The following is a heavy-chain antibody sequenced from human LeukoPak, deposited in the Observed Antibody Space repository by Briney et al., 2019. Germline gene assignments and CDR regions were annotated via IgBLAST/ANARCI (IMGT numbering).Heavy chain of an antibody. D-gene: IGHD6-19*01. V-gene: IGHV4-28*01. CDR1: GYSISSGNW. CDR2: IYYSGST. Sequence: SSDTLSLTCAVSGYSISSGNWWGWIRQPPGKGLEWIGYIYYSGSTYYNPSLKSRVTMSVDTSKNQFSLKLSSVTAVDTAVYYCAGTHRSGFSLAYWGQGPLVTVSS. J-gene: IGHJ4*02. CDR3: AGTHRSGFSLAY.